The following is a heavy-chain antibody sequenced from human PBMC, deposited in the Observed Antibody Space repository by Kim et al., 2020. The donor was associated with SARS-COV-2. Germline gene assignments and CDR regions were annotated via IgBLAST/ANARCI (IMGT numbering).Heavy chain of an antibody. CDR3: ARDRDYYDSSGPLGTFDI. Sequence: GGSLRLSCAASGFTFSSYWMSWVRQAPGKGLEWVANIKQDGSEKYYVDSVKGRFTISRDNAKNSLYLQMNSLRAEDTAVYYCARDRDYYDSSGPLGTFDIWGQGTMVTVSS. CDR2: IKQDGSEK. CDR1: GFTFSSYW. V-gene: IGHV3-7*03. J-gene: IGHJ3*02. D-gene: IGHD3-22*01.